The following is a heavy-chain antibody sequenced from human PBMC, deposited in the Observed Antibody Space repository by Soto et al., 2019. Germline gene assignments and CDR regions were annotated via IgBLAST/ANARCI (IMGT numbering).Heavy chain of an antibody. CDR1: GFTFSSYA. Sequence: LRLSCTASGFTFSSYAMHWVRQAPGKGLEWVAVISYDGSNKYYADSVKGRFTISRDNSKNTLYLQMNSLRAEDTAVYYCARGAARPDVWGQGTTVTVS. V-gene: IGHV3-30-3*01. CDR3: ARGAARPDV. J-gene: IGHJ6*02. D-gene: IGHD6-6*01. CDR2: ISYDGSNK.